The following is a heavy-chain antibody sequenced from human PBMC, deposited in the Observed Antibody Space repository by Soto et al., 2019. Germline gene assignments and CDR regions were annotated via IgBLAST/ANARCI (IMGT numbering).Heavy chain of an antibody. CDR3: VRDRRLMNRGANCYYGVDV. D-gene: IGHD3-10*01. V-gene: IGHV4-4*07. CDR1: GVSISSYH. CDR2: MSTSGSS. Sequence: ETLSLTCPVSGVSISSYHWSWIRQPSGKGLEWIGRMSTSGSSNYNPSLKSRVTMSVETSRTQFSLKLRSVTAADTAVYYCVRDRRLMNRGANCYYGVDVWGQGTTVTLSS. J-gene: IGHJ6*02.